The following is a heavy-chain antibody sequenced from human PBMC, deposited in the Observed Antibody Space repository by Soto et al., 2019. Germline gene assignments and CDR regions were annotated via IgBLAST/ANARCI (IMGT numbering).Heavy chain of an antibody. V-gene: IGHV3-9*01. CDR3: AKDRGLVLSFYFDY. CDR1: GFTFDDYA. D-gene: IGHD6-19*01. Sequence: DVQLVESGGGLVQPGRSLRLSCAASGFTFDDYAMHWVRQAPGKGLEWVSGISWNSGSIGYADSVKGRFTIARDNVKNSLHLQMNSLRAEDTALYYCAKDRGLVLSFYFDYWGQGTLVTVSS. J-gene: IGHJ4*02. CDR2: ISWNSGSI.